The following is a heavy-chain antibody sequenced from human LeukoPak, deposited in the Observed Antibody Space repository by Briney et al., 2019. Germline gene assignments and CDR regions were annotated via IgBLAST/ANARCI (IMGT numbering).Heavy chain of an antibody. D-gene: IGHD6-19*01. V-gene: IGHV3-11*01. CDR2: INSNGTST. CDR3: VAGGFFD. Sequence: PGGSLRLSCATSGFTFSDYFMSWIRQVPGEGLEWVSYINSNGTSTYYADSLKGRFTISRDNAKNSLYLQMNSLRAEDTAVYYCVAGGFFDWGRGTLVTVSS. CDR1: GFTFSDYF. J-gene: IGHJ4*02.